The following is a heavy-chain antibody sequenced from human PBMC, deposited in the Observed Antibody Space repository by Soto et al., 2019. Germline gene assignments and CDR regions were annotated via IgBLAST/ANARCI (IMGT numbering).Heavy chain of an antibody. Sequence: SETLSLTCTVSGGSISSRSYYGGWIRQPPGKGLEWIGSIYYSGSTYYNPSLKSRVTISVDTSKNQFSLKLSSVTAADTAVYYCAREIERLLGYWGQGTLVTVSS. V-gene: IGHV4-39*02. CDR3: AREIERLLGY. D-gene: IGHD3-3*01. CDR2: IYYSGST. CDR1: GGSISSRSYY. J-gene: IGHJ4*02.